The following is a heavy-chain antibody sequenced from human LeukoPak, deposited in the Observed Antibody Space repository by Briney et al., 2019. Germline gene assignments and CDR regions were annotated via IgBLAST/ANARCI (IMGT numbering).Heavy chain of an antibody. D-gene: IGHD3-10*01. V-gene: IGHV1-2*02. CDR1: GYTFTGSGWY. CDR3: ARDGPAQMVDFDY. J-gene: IGHJ4*02. Sequence: ASVKVSCKASGYTFTGSGWYLYWLRQAPGQGLECVGWIHPNNGATLHAQKFQGRVAMTTDTSISTAYMELSRLRPDDTAMCYCARDGPAQMVDFDYWGQGTLVTVSS. CDR2: IHPNNGAT.